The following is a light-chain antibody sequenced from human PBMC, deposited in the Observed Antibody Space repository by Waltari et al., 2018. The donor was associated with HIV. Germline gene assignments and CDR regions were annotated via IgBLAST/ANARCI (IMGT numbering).Light chain of an antibody. Sequence: QSALTQPASVSGSPGQSITISCTGTSSDSGNYNLVSWYQQYAGKAPKLIIYEGIKRPSGVSNRISGSKSANTASLTISGLQAEDEADYYCSSYGGSSNWLFGGGTKLTVL. CDR1: SSDSGNYNL. CDR2: EGI. J-gene: IGLJ2*01. V-gene: IGLV2-23*01. CDR3: SSYGGSSNWL.